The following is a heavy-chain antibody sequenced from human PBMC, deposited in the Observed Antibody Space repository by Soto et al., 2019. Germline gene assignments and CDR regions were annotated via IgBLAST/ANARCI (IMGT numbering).Heavy chain of an antibody. V-gene: IGHV4-59*08. Sequence: SETLSLTCTVSGGSINNYYWSWIRQPPGKGLEWIGNIYNSGSTNYNPSLKSRVTISLDTSRNQFSLKLSSVTAADTAVYYCARQRWFDYWGQGTLVTVSS. CDR2: IYNSGST. CDR1: GGSINNYY. CDR3: ARQRWFDY. J-gene: IGHJ4*02.